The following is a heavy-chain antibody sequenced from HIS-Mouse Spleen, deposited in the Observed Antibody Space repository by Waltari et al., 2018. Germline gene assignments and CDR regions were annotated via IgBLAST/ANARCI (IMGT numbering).Heavy chain of an antibody. Sequence: QVQLQQWGAGLLKPSETLSLTCAVYGGSFSGYYWSWIRQPPGKGLEWIGESNHSGSTNYNPSLKSRVTISVDTSKNQFSLKLSSVTAADTAVYYCARGITMIVGFDYWGQGTLVTVSS. V-gene: IGHV4-34*01. CDR3: ARGITMIVGFDY. CDR2: SNHSGST. J-gene: IGHJ4*02. D-gene: IGHD3-22*01. CDR1: GGSFSGYY.